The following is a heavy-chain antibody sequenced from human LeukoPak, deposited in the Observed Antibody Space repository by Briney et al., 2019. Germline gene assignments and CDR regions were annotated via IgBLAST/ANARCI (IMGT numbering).Heavy chain of an antibody. D-gene: IGHD2-2*01. V-gene: IGHV4-39*01. CDR2: IYYSGST. CDR3: ARSIVVVPAAISWFDP. CDR1: GGSISSSSYC. Sequence: SETLSLTCTVSGGSISSSSYCWGWIRQPPGKGLEWIGSIYYSGSTYYNPSLKSRVTISVDTSKNQFSLKLSSVTAADTAVYYCARSIVVVPAAISWFDPWGQGTLVTVSS. J-gene: IGHJ5*02.